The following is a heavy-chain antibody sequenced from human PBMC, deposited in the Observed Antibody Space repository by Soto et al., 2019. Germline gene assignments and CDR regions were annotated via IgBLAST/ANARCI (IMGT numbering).Heavy chain of an antibody. D-gene: IGHD1-26*01. CDR3: AKDREVGATTAFDI. Sequence: GGSLRLSCAASGFTFSSYAMSWVRQAPGKGLEWVSAISGSGGSTYYAGSVKGRFTISRDNSKNTLYLQMNSMRAEYTDVYYCAKDREVGATTAFDIWGQGTMVTVSS. CDR1: GFTFSSYA. V-gene: IGHV3-23*01. J-gene: IGHJ3*02. CDR2: ISGSGGST.